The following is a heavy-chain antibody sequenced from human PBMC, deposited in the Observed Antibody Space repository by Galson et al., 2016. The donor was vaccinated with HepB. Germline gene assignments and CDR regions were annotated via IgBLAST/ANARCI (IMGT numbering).Heavy chain of an antibody. CDR2: IIPIFGTA. V-gene: IGHV1-69*13. Sequence: SVKVSCKASGGAFSSYSISWVRHAPGQGLEWMGWIIPIFGTANYAQKFQGRVTITADESTRKAYMELSSLRSEDTAVYYCARGHSSGWARYGMDVWGQGTTVTVSS. D-gene: IGHD6-19*01. CDR3: ARGHSSGWARYGMDV. J-gene: IGHJ6*02. CDR1: GGAFSSYS.